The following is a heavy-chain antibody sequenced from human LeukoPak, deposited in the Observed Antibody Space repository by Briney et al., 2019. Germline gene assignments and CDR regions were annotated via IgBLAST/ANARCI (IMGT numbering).Heavy chain of an antibody. CDR2: ISTSGSTI. CDR3: ARAAAKFSPPDY. Sequence: GGSLRLSCAASGFTFSSYEMNWVRQAPGKGLEWVSYISTSGSTIYYADSVKGRFTISRDNAKNSLYLQMNSLRAEDTAVYYCARAAAKFSPPDYWGQGTLVTVSS. D-gene: IGHD6-13*01. V-gene: IGHV3-48*03. J-gene: IGHJ4*02. CDR1: GFTFSSYE.